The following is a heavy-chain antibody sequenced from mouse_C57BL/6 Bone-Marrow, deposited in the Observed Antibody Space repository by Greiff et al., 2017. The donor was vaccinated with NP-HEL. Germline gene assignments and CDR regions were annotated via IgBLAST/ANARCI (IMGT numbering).Heavy chain of an antibody. CDR2: FYPGSGSI. J-gene: IGHJ4*01. V-gene: IGHV1-62-2*01. CDR3: ARHAQFITVGDFYAMDY. D-gene: IGHD1-1*01. Sequence: QVQLKESGAELVKPGASVKLSCKASGYTFTEYTIHWVKQRSGQGLEWIGWFYPGSGSIKYNEKFKDKATLTADKSSSTVYMELSRLTSEDSAVYVCARHAQFITVGDFYAMDYWGQGTSVTVSS. CDR1: GYTFTEYT.